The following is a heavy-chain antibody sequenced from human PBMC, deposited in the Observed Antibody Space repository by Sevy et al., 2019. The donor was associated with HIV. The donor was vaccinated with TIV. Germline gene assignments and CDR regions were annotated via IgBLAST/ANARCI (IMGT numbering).Heavy chain of an antibody. D-gene: IGHD3-22*01. Sequence: ASVKVSCKVSGSTLTQLSMHWVRQAPGKGLEWMGRSDPEDGETIYAQKFQGRVTLPEDTSTDTTYMELSSLRSEDTAVYYCAATREYYSDNSGYFDFWGQGTLVTVSS. CDR2: SDPEDGET. J-gene: IGHJ4*02. V-gene: IGHV1-24*01. CDR3: AATREYYSDNSGYFDF. CDR1: GSTLTQLS.